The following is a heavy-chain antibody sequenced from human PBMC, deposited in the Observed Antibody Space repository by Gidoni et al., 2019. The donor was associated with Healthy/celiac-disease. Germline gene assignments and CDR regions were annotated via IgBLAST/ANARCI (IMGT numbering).Heavy chain of an antibody. J-gene: IGHJ5*02. V-gene: IGHV3-11*01. CDR2: SSGSTI. D-gene: IGHD1-7*01. Sequence: SSGSTIYYADSVKGRFTISRDNAKNSLYLQMNSLRAEDTAVYYCARVPKKYNWNYVGWFDPWGQGTLVTVSS. CDR3: ARVPKKYNWNYVGWFDP.